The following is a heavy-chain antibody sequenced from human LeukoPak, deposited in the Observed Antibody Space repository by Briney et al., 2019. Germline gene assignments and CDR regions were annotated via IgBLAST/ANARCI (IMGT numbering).Heavy chain of an antibody. Sequence: GGSLRLSCAASGFTFSSYGMHWVRQAPGKGLEWVAFIRYDGSNKYYADSVKGRFTISRDNFKNTLYLQMNSLRAEDTAVYYCAKLPMVRGVTQNAFDIWGQGTMVTVSS. J-gene: IGHJ3*02. CDR3: AKLPMVRGVTQNAFDI. D-gene: IGHD3-10*01. V-gene: IGHV3-30*02. CDR1: GFTFSSYG. CDR2: IRYDGSNK.